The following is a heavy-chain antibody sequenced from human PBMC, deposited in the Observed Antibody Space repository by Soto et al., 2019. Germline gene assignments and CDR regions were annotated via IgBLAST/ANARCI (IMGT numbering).Heavy chain of an antibody. CDR2: ISGSGGST. CDR3: AKAPRDCSSSSCNNYYFQY. J-gene: IGHJ4*02. Sequence: GGSLRLSCAASGFTFSSYAMSWVRQAPGKGLEWVSGISGSGGSTYYADSVKGRFTISRDNSKNTLYLQMNSLRAEDTAVYYCAKAPRDCSSSSCNNYYFQYWGQGTLVTVSS. D-gene: IGHD2-2*01. CDR1: GFTFSSYA. V-gene: IGHV3-23*01.